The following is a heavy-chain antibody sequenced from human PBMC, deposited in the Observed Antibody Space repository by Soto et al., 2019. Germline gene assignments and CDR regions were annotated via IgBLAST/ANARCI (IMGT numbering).Heavy chain of an antibody. CDR2: IYYSGST. D-gene: IGHD6-13*01. CDR1: GGSISSYY. J-gene: IGHJ4*02. Sequence: PETLSLTCTVSGGSISSYYWSWIRQPPGKGLEWIGYIYYSGSTNYNPSLKSRVTISVDTSKNQFSLKLSSVTAADTAVYYCARDGRARYSSSWHEYYFDYWGQGTLVTVSS. CDR3: ARDGRARYSSSWHEYYFDY. V-gene: IGHV4-59*01.